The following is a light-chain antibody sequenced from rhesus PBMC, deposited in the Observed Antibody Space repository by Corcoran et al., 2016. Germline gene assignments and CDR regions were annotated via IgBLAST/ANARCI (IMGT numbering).Light chain of an antibody. J-gene: IGKJ4*01. CDR1: QGIRLS. CDR3: QQHGYLPLT. Sequence: DIQMTQSPSSLSASVGDRVTITCRPSQGIRLSLAWYQQKPGKAPKLLIYRATILETGVPSRFRGSGSATDFTLTIISLQPEDIATDFCQQHGYLPLTFGGGTTVEL. V-gene: IGKV1-69*01. CDR2: RAT.